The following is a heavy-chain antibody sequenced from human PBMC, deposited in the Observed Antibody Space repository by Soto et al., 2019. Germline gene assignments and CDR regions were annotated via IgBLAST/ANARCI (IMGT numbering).Heavy chain of an antibody. Sequence: PSETLSLTCAVYGGSFSDYYWSWIRQPPGKGLEWIGEINHSGNTNYNPSLKSRVTISVDTSKNQFSLKLSSVTAADTAVFYCARGVVMAAAARGNWFDPWGQGTLVTVSS. J-gene: IGHJ5*02. CDR2: INHSGNT. V-gene: IGHV4-34*01. D-gene: IGHD6-13*01. CDR3: ARGVVMAAAARGNWFDP. CDR1: GGSFSDYY.